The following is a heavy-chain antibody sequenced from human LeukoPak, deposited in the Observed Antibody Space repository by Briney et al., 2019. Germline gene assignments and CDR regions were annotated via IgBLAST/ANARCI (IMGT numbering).Heavy chain of an antibody. CDR3: ARDQQPIAAAAIGDYYYGMDV. CDR1: GGTFIRYA. J-gene: IGHJ6*02. D-gene: IGHD6-13*01. CDR2: IIPILGIA. Sequence: SVTVSCQASGGTFIRYAISWVRQAPGQGLEWMGRIIPILGIANYAQKFQGRVTITADKSTSTAYKELSSLRSEDTAVYYCARDQQPIAAAAIGDYYYGMDVWGQGTTVTVSS. V-gene: IGHV1-69*04.